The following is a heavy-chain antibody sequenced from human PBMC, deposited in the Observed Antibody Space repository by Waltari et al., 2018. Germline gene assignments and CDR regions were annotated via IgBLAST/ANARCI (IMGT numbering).Heavy chain of an antibody. CDR1: GGSFTDYF. J-gene: IGHJ6*02. D-gene: IGHD3-22*01. CDR3: ARDPHYDTSGSPVMDV. V-gene: IGHV4-34*01. CDR2: INHSGGT. Sequence: QVQLQQWGAGLLKPSETLSLTCAVYGGSFTDYFCNWIRQFPGKGLEWIGEINHSGGTTYNPSLKSRVNISVDMSKNQFSLKLSSVTAADTAVYYCARDPHYDTSGSPVMDVWGQGTTVTVS.